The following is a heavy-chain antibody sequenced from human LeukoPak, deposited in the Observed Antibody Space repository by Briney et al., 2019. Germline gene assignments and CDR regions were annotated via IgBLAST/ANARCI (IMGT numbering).Heavy chain of an antibody. J-gene: IGHJ4*02. D-gene: IGHD6-19*01. CDR1: GFTFSSYW. Sequence: GGSLRLSCAASGFTFSSYWMHWVRQAPGKGLVWVSRINSDGSSTTYADSVKGRFTMSRDNAANMLYLQMNSLRADDTAVYYCVRGIAGAANDHWGQGTLVTVSS. CDR2: INSDGSST. V-gene: IGHV3-74*01. CDR3: VRGIAGAANDH.